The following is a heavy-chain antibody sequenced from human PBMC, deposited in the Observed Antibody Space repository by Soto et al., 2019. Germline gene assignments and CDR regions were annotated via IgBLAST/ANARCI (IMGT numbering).Heavy chain of an antibody. CDR1: GGSISSSNW. Sequence: SETLSLTCAVSGGSISSSNWWCWVRQPPGKGLEWIGEMHHSGSTNHNPSLKSRVTISADKSKNQFSLKLSSVTVADTAVYYCARRWGRTFDYWGQGTLVTVS. CDR3: ARRWGRTFDY. J-gene: IGHJ4*02. CDR2: MHHSGST. V-gene: IGHV4-4*02. D-gene: IGHD7-27*01.